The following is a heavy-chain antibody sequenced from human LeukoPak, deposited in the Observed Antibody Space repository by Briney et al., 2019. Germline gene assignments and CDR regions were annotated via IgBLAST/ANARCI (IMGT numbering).Heavy chain of an antibody. J-gene: IGHJ4*02. CDR3: ARVGVNDSSGYFPGLVYYFDY. Sequence: SVKVSCKASGGTFSSYTISWVRQAPGQGLEWMGRIVPILGIANYAQKFQGRVTITADKSTSTAYMELSSLRSEDTAVYYCARVGVNDSSGYFPGLVYYFDYWGQGTLVTVSS. CDR1: GGTFSSYT. V-gene: IGHV1-69*02. CDR2: IVPILGIA. D-gene: IGHD3-22*01.